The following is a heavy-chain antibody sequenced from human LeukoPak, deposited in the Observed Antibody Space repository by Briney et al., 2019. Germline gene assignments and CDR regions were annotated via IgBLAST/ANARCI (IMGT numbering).Heavy chain of an antibody. CDR1: GFTFSSYG. J-gene: IGHJ6*03. Sequence: PGGSLRLSCAASGFTFSSYGMHWVRQAPGKGLEWVAFIRYDGSNKYYADSVKGRFTISRDNSKNTLYLQMNSLRAEDTAVYYCAKSGGYCSSTSCSIYYYYYMDVWGKGTTVTVSS. V-gene: IGHV3-30*02. CDR2: IRYDGSNK. D-gene: IGHD2-2*01. CDR3: AKSGGYCSSTSCSIYYYYYMDV.